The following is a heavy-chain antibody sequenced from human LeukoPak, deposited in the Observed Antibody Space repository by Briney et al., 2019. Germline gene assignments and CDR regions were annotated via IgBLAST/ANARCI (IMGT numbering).Heavy chain of an antibody. CDR3: ARESGSYSIVDY. Sequence: GASVKVSCKASGYTFTGYYMHWVRQAPGQGLEWMGWINPNSGGTNYAQRFQGRVTMTRDTSISTAYMELSRLRSDDTAVYYCARESGSYSIVDYWGQGTLVTVSS. CDR1: GYTFTGYY. J-gene: IGHJ4*02. D-gene: IGHD1-26*01. CDR2: INPNSGGT. V-gene: IGHV1-2*02.